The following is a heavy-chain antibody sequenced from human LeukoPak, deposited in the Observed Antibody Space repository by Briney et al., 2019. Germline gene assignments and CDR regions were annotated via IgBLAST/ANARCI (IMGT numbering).Heavy chain of an antibody. J-gene: IGHJ4*02. D-gene: IGHD1-26*01. CDR1: GYTFTSYA. Sequence: ASVKVSCKASGYTFTSYAMNWVRQAPGQGLEWMGWINTNTGNPTYAQGFTGRFVFSLDTSVSTAYLQISSLKAEDTAVYYCARVVSWELPLRDPPISFDYWGQGTLVTVSS. CDR3: ARVVSWELPLRDPPISFDY. V-gene: IGHV7-4-1*02. CDR2: INTNTGNP.